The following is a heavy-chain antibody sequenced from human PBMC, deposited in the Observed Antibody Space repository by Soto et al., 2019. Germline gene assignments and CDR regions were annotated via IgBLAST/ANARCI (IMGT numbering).Heavy chain of an antibody. D-gene: IGHD6-19*01. CDR1: GASISDNNW. J-gene: IGHJ4*02. V-gene: IGHV4-4*02. Sequence: QVQLQESGPGLVKPSGTLSLTCAVSGASISDNNWWSWVRQPPGKGLEWIGEIWHRGTANYNPSLKGRVTMSMDKSNYQISLQLNSVTAADSAIYYCARHIGVPGTRGFDYWGQGTLLIVSS. CDR2: IWHRGTA. CDR3: ARHIGVPGTRGFDY.